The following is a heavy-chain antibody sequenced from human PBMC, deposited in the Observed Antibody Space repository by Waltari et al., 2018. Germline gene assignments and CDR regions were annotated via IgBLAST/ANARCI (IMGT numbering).Heavy chain of an antibody. D-gene: IGHD3-10*01. Sequence: EVQLLESGGGLVQPGGSLRLSCAASGFTFSSNAMSWVRQAPGKGLEWVASSSGCGSNTYAADSVGGRFTISRNNSKNTLDLQMNSLRVEDTAVYYGAAGRDGSGSRRVDFWGQGTLVSVSP. CDR3: AAGRDGSGSRRVDF. CDR1: GFTFSSNA. V-gene: IGHV3-23*01. J-gene: IGHJ4*02. CDR2: SSGCGSNT.